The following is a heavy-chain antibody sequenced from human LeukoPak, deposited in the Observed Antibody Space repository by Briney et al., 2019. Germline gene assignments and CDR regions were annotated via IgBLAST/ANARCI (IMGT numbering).Heavy chain of an antibody. J-gene: IGHJ4*02. CDR3: ARDLAYCSSTSCLSANLDY. CDR1: GGSISSYY. CDR2: IYYSGST. V-gene: IGHV4-59*01. D-gene: IGHD2-2*01. Sequence: SETLSLTCTVSGGSISSYYWSWIRQPPGKGLEWIGYIYYSGSTNYNPSLKSRVTISVDTSKNQFSLKLSSVTAADTAVYYCARDLAYCSSTSCLSANLDYWGQGTLVTVSS.